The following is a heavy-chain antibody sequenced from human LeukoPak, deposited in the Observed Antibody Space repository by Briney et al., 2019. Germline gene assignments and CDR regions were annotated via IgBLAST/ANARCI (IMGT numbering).Heavy chain of an antibody. CDR2: IRYDGSNK. V-gene: IGHV3-30*02. CDR1: GFTFSRKG. CDR3: ANTYYYDSSGYSSPEYFQH. Sequence: GSLRLSCTASGFTFSRKGMHWVRQAPGKGLEWVAFIRYDGSNKYYADSVKGRFTISRDNSKNTLYLQMNSLRAEDTAVYYCANTYYYDSSGYSSPEYFQHWGQGTLVTVSS. D-gene: IGHD3-22*01. J-gene: IGHJ1*01.